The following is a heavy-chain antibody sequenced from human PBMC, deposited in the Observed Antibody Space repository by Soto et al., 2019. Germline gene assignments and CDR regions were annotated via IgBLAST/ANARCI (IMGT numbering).Heavy chain of an antibody. CDR1: GYTFTSNS. V-gene: IGHV1-18*04. CDR3: ARGGGYAVDY. J-gene: IGHJ4*02. CDR2: ISTSSGNT. Sequence: QVQLVQSGSELRKPGASVKVSCKASGYTFTSNSITWVRQAPGQGLEWMGWISTSSGNTKFAQKFQGRVTLTTDTSTSTAYMELTSLRSHDTAVYYCARGGGYAVDYWGQGTLVTVST. D-gene: IGHD5-12*01.